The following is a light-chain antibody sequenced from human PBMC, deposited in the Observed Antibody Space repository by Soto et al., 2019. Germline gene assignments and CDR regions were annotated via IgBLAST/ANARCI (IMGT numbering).Light chain of an antibody. J-gene: IGLJ1*01. V-gene: IGLV1-44*01. CDR1: GSNIGSNT. Sequence: QSVLTQPPSASGAPGQRVTISCSGSGSNIGSNTVHWYQHLPGTAPKLLIYSNNQRPSGVPARFSGSKSGTSASLVISGLQSEDDTDYYCITWDDSLNAYVFGTGTKVTVL. CDR3: ITWDDSLNAYV. CDR2: SNN.